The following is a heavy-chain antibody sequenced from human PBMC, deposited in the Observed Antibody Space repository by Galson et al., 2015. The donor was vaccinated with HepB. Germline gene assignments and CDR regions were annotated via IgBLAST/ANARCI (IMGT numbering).Heavy chain of an antibody. CDR2: IIPIFGTA. CDR3: ARNIRGGYRGDY. D-gene: IGHD1-26*01. Sequence: SVKVSCKASGGTFSSYAISWVRQAPGQGLEWMGGIIPIFGTANYAQKFQGRVTITADESTSTAYMELSSLRSEDTAVYYCARNIRGGYRGDYWGQGTLGTVSS. J-gene: IGHJ4*02. V-gene: IGHV1-69*13. CDR1: GGTFSSYA.